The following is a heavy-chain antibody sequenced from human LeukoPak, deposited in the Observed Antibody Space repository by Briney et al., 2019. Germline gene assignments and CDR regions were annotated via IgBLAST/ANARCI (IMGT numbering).Heavy chain of an antibody. CDR2: INTNTGNP. CDR1: GYTFTSYG. V-gene: IGHV7-4-1*02. Sequence: VSVKVSCKASGYTFTSYGISWVRQAPGQGLEWMGWINTNTGNPTYAQGFTGRFVFSLDTSVSTAYLQISSLKAEDTAVYYCARVRCSGGSCYSGFQHWGQGTLVTVSS. J-gene: IGHJ1*01. CDR3: ARVRCSGGSCYSGFQH. D-gene: IGHD2-15*01.